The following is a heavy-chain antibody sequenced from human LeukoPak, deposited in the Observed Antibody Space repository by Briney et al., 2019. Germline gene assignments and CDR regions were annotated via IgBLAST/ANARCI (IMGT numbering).Heavy chain of an antibody. CDR1: GGSFSGYY. Sequence: SETLSLTCAVYGGSFSGYYWSWIRQPPGKGLEWSGEINHSGSTNYNPSLKSRVTISVDTSKNQFSLKLSSVTAADTAVYYCARSAHSGAAAGVYWGQGTLVTVSS. CDR3: ARSAHSGAAAGVY. V-gene: IGHV4-34*01. J-gene: IGHJ4*02. D-gene: IGHD6-13*01. CDR2: INHSGST.